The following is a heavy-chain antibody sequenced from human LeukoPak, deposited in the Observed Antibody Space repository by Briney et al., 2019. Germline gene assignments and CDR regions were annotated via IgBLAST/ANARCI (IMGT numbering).Heavy chain of an antibody. J-gene: IGHJ4*02. V-gene: IGHV3-64*01. Sequence: HPGGSLRLSCAASGFTFSSYAMYWVRRTPGKGLEYVSVISGNGVSTHYATSVKGRFTISRDNSKNMLYLQMGSQRAEDMAVYYCAREDTAMARFDYWGQGTLVTVSS. CDR2: ISGNGVST. CDR1: GFTFSSYA. D-gene: IGHD5-18*01. CDR3: AREDTAMARFDY.